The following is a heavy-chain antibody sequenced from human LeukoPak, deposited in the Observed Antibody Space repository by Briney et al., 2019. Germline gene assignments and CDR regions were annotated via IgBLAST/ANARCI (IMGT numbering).Heavy chain of an antibody. D-gene: IGHD3-10*01. Sequence: ASVRVSCKASGYTFTNYGLSWVRQAPGQGLEWMGWINTNTGNPKSAQGFTERFVFSLDASVSTAYLQISSLKAADTAVYYCARSYGAFEGATYYYYGMDVWGQGTTVTVSS. J-gene: IGHJ6*02. CDR3: ARSYGAFEGATYYYYGMDV. CDR2: INTNTGNP. CDR1: GYTFTNYG. V-gene: IGHV7-4-1*02.